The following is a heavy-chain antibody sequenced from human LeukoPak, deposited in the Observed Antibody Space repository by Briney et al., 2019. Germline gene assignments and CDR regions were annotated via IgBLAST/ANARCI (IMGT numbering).Heavy chain of an antibody. J-gene: IGHJ3*02. Sequence: GGSLRLSCAASGFAVSDYTMNWVRQAPGKGLEWISSISRSQTYIYYADSVKGRSAISKDNAKNSLYLQMNSLRAEDTALYYCARDRSGYHDAFDIWGQGTMVTVSS. CDR1: GFAVSDYT. CDR3: ARDRSGYHDAFDI. D-gene: IGHD5-12*01. V-gene: IGHV3-21*04. CDR2: ISRSQTYI.